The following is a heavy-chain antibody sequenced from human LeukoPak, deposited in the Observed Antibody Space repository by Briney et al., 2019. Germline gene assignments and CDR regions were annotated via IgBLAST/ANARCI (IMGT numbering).Heavy chain of an antibody. CDR1: GFTSRRFE. Sequence: PGGSLRLSCAASGFTSRRFEMNWVRQAPGKGLEWVSYISSSGSTIYYADSVKGRFTISRDNAKKSLYLQMNSLRAEDTAVYFCARDGSYGDRDYWGQGTLVTVSS. J-gene: IGHJ4*02. CDR3: ARDGSYGDRDY. D-gene: IGHD4-17*01. V-gene: IGHV3-48*03. CDR2: ISSSGSTI.